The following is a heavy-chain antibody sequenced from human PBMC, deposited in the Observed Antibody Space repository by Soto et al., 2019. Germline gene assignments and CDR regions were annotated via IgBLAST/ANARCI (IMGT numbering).Heavy chain of an antibody. J-gene: IGHJ4*02. Sequence: XGSLILSGAASGFTFSGYSVNWVRQAPGKGLEWVSYISSGSKTIYYADSVKGRFTVSRDNARNSQYLQMNSLRDEDTAVYYCAREDILGARSFDYWGQGTLVTVSS. CDR1: GFTFSGYS. V-gene: IGHV3-48*02. CDR3: AREDILGARSFDY. CDR2: ISSGSKTI. D-gene: IGHD1-26*01.